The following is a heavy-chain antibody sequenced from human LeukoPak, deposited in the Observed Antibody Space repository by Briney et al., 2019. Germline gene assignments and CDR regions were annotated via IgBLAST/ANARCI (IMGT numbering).Heavy chain of an antibody. D-gene: IGHD6-25*01. CDR1: GFTFSSYA. V-gene: IGHV3-30-3*01. Sequence: GGSLRLSCAASGFTFSSYAIHWVRQAQGKGLEWVAVISYDGTYKYYADSVKGRFTISRDNSKNTLYLQMNSLRAEDTAVYYCAKGGGGFDYWGQGTLVTVSS. CDR2: ISYDGTYK. CDR3: AKGGGGFDY. J-gene: IGHJ4*02.